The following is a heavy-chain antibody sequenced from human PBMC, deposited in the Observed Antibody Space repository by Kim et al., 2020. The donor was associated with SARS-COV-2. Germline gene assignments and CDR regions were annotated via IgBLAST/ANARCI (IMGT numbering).Heavy chain of an antibody. J-gene: IGHJ5*02. D-gene: IGHD3-10*01. CDR2: INAYNGNT. Sequence: ASVKVSCKASGYTFTSYGISWVRQAPGQGLEWMGWINAYNGNTNYAQKLQGRVTMTTDTSTSTAYMELRSLRSDDTAVYYCAREVGQTDYYGSGSYHGYDPWGQGTLGTVSP. CDR3: AREVGQTDYYGSGSYHGYDP. V-gene: IGHV1-18*01. CDR1: GYTFTSYG.